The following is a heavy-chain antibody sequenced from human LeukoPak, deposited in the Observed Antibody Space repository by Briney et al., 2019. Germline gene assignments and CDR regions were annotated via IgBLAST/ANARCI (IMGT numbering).Heavy chain of an antibody. Sequence: GASVKVSCKASGYTFTGYYMHWVRQAPGQGLEWMGWINPNSGGTNYAQKFQGRVTMTRDTSISTAYMELSRLRSEDTAVYYCARGVRGSGGGYYFDYWGQGTLVTVSS. V-gene: IGHV1-2*02. D-gene: IGHD6-19*01. CDR2: INPNSGGT. CDR1: GYTFTGYY. CDR3: ARGVRGSGGGYYFDY. J-gene: IGHJ4*02.